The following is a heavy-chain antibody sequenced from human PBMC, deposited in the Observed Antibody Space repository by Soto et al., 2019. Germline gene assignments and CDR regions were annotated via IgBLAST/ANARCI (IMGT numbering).Heavy chain of an antibody. CDR1: GYTFTSYI. V-gene: IGHV1-3*05. CDR3: AREAGGYSYGY. J-gene: IGHJ4*02. Sequence: QVQLVQSGAEEKTPGASVKVSCKASGYTFTSYIMHWVRQAPGQRLEWLGWINAANANTKYSQKFQGRVTLTTDTSASTAYMELSSLISEDTAVYYCAREAGGYSYGYWGQGTLVTVSS. CDR2: INAANANT. D-gene: IGHD5-18*01.